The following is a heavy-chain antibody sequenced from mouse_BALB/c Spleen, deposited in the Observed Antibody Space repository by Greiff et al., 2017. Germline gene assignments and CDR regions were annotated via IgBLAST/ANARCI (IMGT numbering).Heavy chain of an antibody. J-gene: IGHJ2*01. Sequence: EVKLMESGGGLVKPGGSLKLSCAASGFTFSSYAMSWVRQTPEKRLEWVASISSGGSTYYPDSVKGRFTISRDNARNILYLQMSSLRSEDTAVYYCARRLRLCFDYWGQGTTLTVSS. D-gene: IGHD1-2*01. CDR2: ISSGGST. CDR1: GFTFSSYA. V-gene: IGHV5-6-5*01. CDR3: ARRLRLCFDY.